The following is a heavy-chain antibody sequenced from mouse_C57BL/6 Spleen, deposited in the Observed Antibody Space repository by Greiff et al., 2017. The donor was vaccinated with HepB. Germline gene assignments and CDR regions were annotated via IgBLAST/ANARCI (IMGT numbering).Heavy chain of an antibody. Sequence: QVQLQQPGTELVKPGASVKLSCKASGYTFTSNWMHWMRQRPGQGLAWIGNINPSNGFTNYNEKFKSMATLTVDKSSSTAYMQLSSLTSEDSAVYYCTRVDISGHAWFAYWGQGTLVTVSA. CDR3: TRVDISGHAWFAY. V-gene: IGHV1-53*01. J-gene: IGHJ3*01. D-gene: IGHD3-2*02. CDR2: INPSNGFT. CDR1: GYTFTSNW.